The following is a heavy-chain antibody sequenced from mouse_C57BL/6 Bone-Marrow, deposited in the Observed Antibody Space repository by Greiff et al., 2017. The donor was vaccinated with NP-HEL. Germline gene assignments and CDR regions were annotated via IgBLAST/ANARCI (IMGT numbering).Heavy chain of an antibody. CDR3: ARGGTTVVAPYYAMDY. D-gene: IGHD1-1*01. CDR2: IYPGGGYT. CDR1: GYTFTNYW. Sequence: QVQLQQSGAELVRPGTSVKMSCKASGYTFTNYWIGWAKQRPGHGLEWIGDIYPGGGYTNYNAKFKGKATLTADKSSSTAYMQFSSLTSEDSAIYYCARGGTTVVAPYYAMDYWGQGTSVTVSS. J-gene: IGHJ4*01. V-gene: IGHV1-63*01.